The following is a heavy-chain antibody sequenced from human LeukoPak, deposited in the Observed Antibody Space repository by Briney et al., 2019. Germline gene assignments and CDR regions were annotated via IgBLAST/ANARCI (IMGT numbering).Heavy chain of an antibody. Sequence: ASVKVPCKASGYTFTGYYMHWVRQAPGQGLEWMGWINPNSGGTNYAQKFQGRVTMTRDTSISTAYMELSRLRSDDTAVYYCARAVKGVVINYYFDYWGQGTLVTVSS. CDR2: INPNSGGT. D-gene: IGHD3-3*01. V-gene: IGHV1-2*02. CDR1: GYTFTGYY. CDR3: ARAVKGVVINYYFDY. J-gene: IGHJ4*02.